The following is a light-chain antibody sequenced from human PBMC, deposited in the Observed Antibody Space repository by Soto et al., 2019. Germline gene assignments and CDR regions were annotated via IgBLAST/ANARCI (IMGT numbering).Light chain of an antibody. Sequence: DIPMTQSPSTLSASVGDRVTITCRASQSSNNYLAWYQQKPGKAPKLFIYKASTLESGVPSRFSGSGSGTEFTLSISSLQPDDFATYFCQQYESFPRTFGQGTKVEI. CDR3: QQYESFPRT. CDR2: KAS. CDR1: QSSNNY. J-gene: IGKJ1*01. V-gene: IGKV1-5*03.